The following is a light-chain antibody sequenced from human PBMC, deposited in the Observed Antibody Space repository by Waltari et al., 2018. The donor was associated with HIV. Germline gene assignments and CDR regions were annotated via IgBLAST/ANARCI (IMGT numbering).Light chain of an antibody. CDR1: SSNLGSPYA. CDR3: QSYDASLGGWV. CDR2: ANY. Sequence: QSVLTQPPSVSGAPGQRVTLSCTGRSSNLGSPYAVHWYHQLPGTAPKLLIYANYNRPSGVPDRFSGSKSGTSASLAITGLQTEDEADYYCQSYDASLGGWVFGTGTKVTVL. V-gene: IGLV1-40*01. J-gene: IGLJ1*01.